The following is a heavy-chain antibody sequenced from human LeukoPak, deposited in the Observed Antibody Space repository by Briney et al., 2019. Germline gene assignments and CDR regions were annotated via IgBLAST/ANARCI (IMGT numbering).Heavy chain of an antibody. V-gene: IGHV3-21*01. Sequence: GGSLRLSCAASGFTFSSYWMTWVRQAPGKGLEWVSSISSSSSYIYYADSVKGRFTISRDNAKNSLYLQMNSLRAEDTAVYYCARANDNYYYYYMDVWGKGTTVTISS. CDR1: GFTFSSYW. CDR3: ARANDNYYYYYMDV. CDR2: ISSSSSYI. D-gene: IGHD3-9*01. J-gene: IGHJ6*03.